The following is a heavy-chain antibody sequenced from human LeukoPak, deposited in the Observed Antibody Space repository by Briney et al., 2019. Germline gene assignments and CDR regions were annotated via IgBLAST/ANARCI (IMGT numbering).Heavy chain of an antibody. CDR2: IYDSGST. J-gene: IGHJ4*02. Sequence: SETLSLTCTVSGASIRSGDYYWSWIRQPPGKGLEWIGYIYDSGSTYYNPSLKSRITISVDTSKNQFSLKLSSVTAADTAVYYCARGIAAAGLFDYWGQGTLVTVSS. V-gene: IGHV4-30-4*02. CDR3: ARGIAAAGLFDY. D-gene: IGHD6-13*01. CDR1: GASIRSGDYY.